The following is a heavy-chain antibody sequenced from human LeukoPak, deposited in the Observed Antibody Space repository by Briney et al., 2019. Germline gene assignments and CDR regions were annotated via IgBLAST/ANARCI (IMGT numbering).Heavy chain of an antibody. CDR3: ARVDRQFWSGYFPHDAFDI. CDR1: GYTLTELS. CDR2: ISAYNGNT. J-gene: IGHJ3*02. D-gene: IGHD3-3*02. V-gene: IGHV1-18*01. Sequence: GASVKVSCKVSGYTLTELSMHWVRQAPGQGLEWMGWISAYNGNTNYAQKLQGRVTMTTDTSTSTAYMELRSLRSDDTAVYYCARVDRQFWSGYFPHDAFDIWGQGTMVTVSS.